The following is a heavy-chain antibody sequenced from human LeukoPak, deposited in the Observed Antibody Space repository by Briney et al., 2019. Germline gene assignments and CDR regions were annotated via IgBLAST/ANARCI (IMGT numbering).Heavy chain of an antibody. V-gene: IGHV3-7*01. D-gene: IGHD3-22*01. Sequence: GGSLRLSCAASGFTFSRYWMSWVRQAPGKGLEWVASINQDESAKYYVDSVKGRFTISRDNAKNSLFLQMNSLRAEDTAVYYCASYDSSGYYLGPFDYWGQGTLVTVSS. CDR1: GFTFSRYW. CDR2: INQDESAK. CDR3: ASYDSSGYYLGPFDY. J-gene: IGHJ4*02.